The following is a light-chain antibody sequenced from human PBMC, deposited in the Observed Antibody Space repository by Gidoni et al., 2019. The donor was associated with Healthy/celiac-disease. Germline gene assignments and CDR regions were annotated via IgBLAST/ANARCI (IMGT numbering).Light chain of an antibody. CDR3: QQYYSYPPLT. J-gene: IGKJ4*01. CDR1: QGISSY. Sequence: IRMTQSPSSFSASTGDRVTITCRASQGISSYLAWYQQKPGKAPKLLIYAASTLQSGVPSRFSGSGAGTDFTLTISCLQSEDFATYYCQQYYSYPPLTFGGGTKVEIK. V-gene: IGKV1-8*01. CDR2: AAS.